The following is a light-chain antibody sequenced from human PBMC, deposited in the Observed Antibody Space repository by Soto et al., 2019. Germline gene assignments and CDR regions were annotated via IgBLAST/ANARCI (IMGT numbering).Light chain of an antibody. Sequence: AIRMTQSPSSISASTGDTVTITCRASQSISRSLAWYQQQPGKAPKLLIYTASTLQSGVPSRFSGSGSGTDFTLTINRLQSEDSATYYCHQYSDYPLTFGPGTRVDIK. V-gene: IGKV1-8*01. CDR1: QSISRS. J-gene: IGKJ3*01. CDR3: HQYSDYPLT. CDR2: TAS.